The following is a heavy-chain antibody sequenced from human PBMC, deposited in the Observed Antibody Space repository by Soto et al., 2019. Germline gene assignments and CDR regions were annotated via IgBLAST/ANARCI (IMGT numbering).Heavy chain of an antibody. CDR3: ASSSRVLLDY. CDR2: IIPILGIA. J-gene: IGHJ4*02. CDR1: EGTFTGKG. Sequence: QVQLVQSGAEVKKPGSSVKVSCKALEGTFTGKGISWWRQAPGQGLEWMGRIIPILGIANYAQKFQGRVTITADKSTSTAYMELSSLRSEDTAVYYCASSSRVLLDYWGQGTLVTVSS. D-gene: IGHD3-10*01. V-gene: IGHV1-69*02.